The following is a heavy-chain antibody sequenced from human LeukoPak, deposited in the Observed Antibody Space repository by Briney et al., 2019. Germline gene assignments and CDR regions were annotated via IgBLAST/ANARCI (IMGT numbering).Heavy chain of an antibody. CDR1: GFTFSSYS. D-gene: IGHD5-24*01. V-gene: IGHV3-48*01. Sequence: GRSLRLSCAASGFTFSSYSMNWVRQAPGKGLEWVSYISSSSTIYYADSVKGRFTISRDNAKNSLYLQMNSLRAEDTAVYYCARDEGWNFDYWGQGTLVTVSS. J-gene: IGHJ4*02. CDR3: ARDEGWNFDY. CDR2: ISSSSTI.